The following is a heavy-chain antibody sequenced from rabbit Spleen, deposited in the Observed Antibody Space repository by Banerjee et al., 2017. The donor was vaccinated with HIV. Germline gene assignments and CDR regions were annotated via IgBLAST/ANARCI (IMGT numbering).Heavy chain of an antibody. CDR1: GFSFSSSYV. J-gene: IGHJ4*01. Sequence: LEESGGGLVQPEGSLALTCKASGFSFSSSYVMYWVRQAPGKGPEWIACIDAGSSGSTYYATWVNGRFTISRTSSTTVTLRMTSLTAADRATYFCARDLVGVIGWNFYLWGPGTLVTVS. CDR2: IDAGSSGST. D-gene: IGHD1-1*01. V-gene: IGHV1S45*01. CDR3: ARDLVGVIGWNFYL.